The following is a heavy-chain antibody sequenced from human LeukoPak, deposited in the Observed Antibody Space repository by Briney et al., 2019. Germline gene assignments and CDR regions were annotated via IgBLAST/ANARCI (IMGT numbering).Heavy chain of an antibody. D-gene: IGHD1-26*01. V-gene: IGHV3-48*01. CDR3: AALKDNGRNYFDY. CDR1: GFTFSSYS. J-gene: IGHJ4*02. Sequence: GGSLRLSCAASGFTFSSYSMNWVRQAPGKGLEWVSYISSRSSTIYYADSVKGRFTISRDNAKNSLYLQMNSLRAEDTAVYYCAALKDNGRNYFDYWGQGTLVTVSS. CDR2: ISSRSSTI.